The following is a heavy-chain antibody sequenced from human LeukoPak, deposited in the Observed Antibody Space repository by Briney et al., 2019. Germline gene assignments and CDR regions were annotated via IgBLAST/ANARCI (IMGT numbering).Heavy chain of an antibody. J-gene: IGHJ4*02. D-gene: IGHD4-17*01. CDR1: VYTFTHHY. V-gene: IGHV1-2*02. Sequence: GASVTVSFMSSVYTFTHHYMHWVGQAPGQGLEWMGWLNPDSGGTNYAQKFQGRVSMTRDTPSTTAYMELSRLRSDDTAVYYCAIFGDYDDYWGQGTLLTVSS. CDR2: LNPDSGGT. CDR3: AIFGDYDDY.